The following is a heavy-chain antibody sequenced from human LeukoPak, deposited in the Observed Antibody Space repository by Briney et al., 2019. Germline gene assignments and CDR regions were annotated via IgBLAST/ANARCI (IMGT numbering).Heavy chain of an antibody. CDR2: ISDSGSST. CDR1: GFTFSSYA. D-gene: IGHD2-2*01. Sequence: GGSLRLSCAASGFTFSSYAMGWVRQAPGKGLEWVSAISDSGSSTYYADSVKGRFTISRDNSKNTLYLQMNSLRAEDTAVYYCAKNPQDQLHQLNWFDPWGQGTLVTVSS. V-gene: IGHV3-23*01. CDR3: AKNPQDQLHQLNWFDP. J-gene: IGHJ5*02.